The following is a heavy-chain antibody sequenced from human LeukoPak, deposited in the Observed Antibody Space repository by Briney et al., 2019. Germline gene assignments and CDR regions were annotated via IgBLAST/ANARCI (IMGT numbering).Heavy chain of an antibody. CDR3: ARGRRGGSFNDAFDI. CDR1: GFTFSSYG. D-gene: IGHD2-15*01. CDR2: IRYDGSNK. V-gene: IGHV3-30*02. Sequence: GGSLRLSCAASGFTFSSYGMHWVRQAPGKGLEWVAFIRYDGSNKYYADSVKGRFTISRDNSKNTLYLQMNSLRAEDTAVYYCARGRRGGSFNDAFDIWGQGTMVTVSS. J-gene: IGHJ3*02.